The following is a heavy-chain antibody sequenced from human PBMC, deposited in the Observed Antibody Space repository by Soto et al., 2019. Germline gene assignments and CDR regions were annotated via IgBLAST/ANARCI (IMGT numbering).Heavy chain of an antibody. CDR2: ISGSGGST. CDR1: GFTFSSYA. J-gene: IGHJ4*02. V-gene: IGHV3-23*01. Sequence: GGSLRLSCAASGFTFSSYAMSWVRQAPGKGLEWVSAISGSGGSTYYADSVKGRFTISRDNSKNTLYLQMNSLRAEDTAVYYCAKGGFRGSYAEIDYWGQGTLVTVSS. CDR3: AKGGFRGSYAEIDY. D-gene: IGHD3-16*01.